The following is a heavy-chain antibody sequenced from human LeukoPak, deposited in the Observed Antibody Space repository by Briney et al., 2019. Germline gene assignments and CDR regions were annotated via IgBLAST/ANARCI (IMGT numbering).Heavy chain of an antibody. J-gene: IGHJ4*02. CDR2: IYYSGST. Sequence: PAETLSLTCTVSGGSISSYYWSWIRQPPGKGLEWIGYIYYSGSTNYNPSLKSGVTITVDMSKNQFCLKLRSVTAADTAVYYCARGLGGSRGCFGYWGQGTMVTVSS. CDR1: GGSISSYY. D-gene: IGHD6-19*01. V-gene: IGHV4-59*01. CDR3: ARGLGGSRGCFGY.